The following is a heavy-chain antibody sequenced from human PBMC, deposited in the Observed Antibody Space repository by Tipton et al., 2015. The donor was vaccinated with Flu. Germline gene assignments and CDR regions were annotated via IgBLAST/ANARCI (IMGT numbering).Heavy chain of an antibody. Sequence: LRLSCSVSGGSISSYYWSWTRQPPGKGLEWIGYVFYTGSTDYNPSLKSRVTISVDTSKNQFSLELISVTAADTAVYYCARIQGGYYGSASYGTWGQGMLVTVSS. D-gene: IGHD3-10*01. CDR3: ARIQGGYYGSASYGT. J-gene: IGHJ5*02. CDR2: VFYTGST. CDR1: GGSISSYY. V-gene: IGHV4-59*01.